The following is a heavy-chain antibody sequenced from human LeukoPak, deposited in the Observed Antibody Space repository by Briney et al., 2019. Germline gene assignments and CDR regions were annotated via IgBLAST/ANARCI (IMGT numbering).Heavy chain of an antibody. CDR1: GGSISSYY. CDR3: ARVAVAGWIDY. D-gene: IGHD6-19*01. V-gene: IGHV4-59*08. J-gene: IGHJ4*02. CDR2: IYYSGST. Sequence: SETLSLTCTVSGGSISSYYWSWIRQPPGKGLEWIGYIYYSGSTNYNPSLKSRVIISVDTSKNQFSLKLSSVTAADTAVYYCARVAVAGWIDYWGQGTPVTVSS.